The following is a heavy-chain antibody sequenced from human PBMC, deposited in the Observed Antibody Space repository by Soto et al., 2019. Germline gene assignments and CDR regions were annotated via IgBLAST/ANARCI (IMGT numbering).Heavy chain of an antibody. Sequence: PGESLKISCKGSGYSFTKYWIGWVRQMPGKGLEWMGIIYPGDSDTRYSPSFQGQVTISADKSISTAYLQWSSLKATDTAMYYCARSQELGYCSGGSCYDPWRFDPWGQGTLVTVSS. V-gene: IGHV5-51*01. J-gene: IGHJ5*02. D-gene: IGHD2-15*01. CDR1: GYSFTKYW. CDR2: IYPGDSDT. CDR3: ARSQELGYCSGGSCYDPWRFDP.